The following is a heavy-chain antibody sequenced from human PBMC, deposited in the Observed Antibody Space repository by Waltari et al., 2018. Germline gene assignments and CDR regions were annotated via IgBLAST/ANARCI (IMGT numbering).Heavy chain of an antibody. CDR3: ARAGLGYCSGGSCYGNAFDI. J-gene: IGHJ3*02. D-gene: IGHD2-15*01. CDR1: GYTFTSYA. Sequence: QVQLVQSGAEVKKPGASVKVSCKASGYTFTSYAMHWVRQAPGQRLEWMGWINAGNGNTKYSQKFQGRVTITRDTSASTAYMELSSLRSEDTAVYYCARAGLGYCSGGSCYGNAFDIWGQGTMVTVSS. V-gene: IGHV1-3*01. CDR2: INAGNGNT.